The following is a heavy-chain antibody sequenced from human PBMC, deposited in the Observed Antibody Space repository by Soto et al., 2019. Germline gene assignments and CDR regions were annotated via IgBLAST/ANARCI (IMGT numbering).Heavy chain of an antibody. J-gene: IGHJ6*02. Sequence: QVQLVESGGGVVQPGRSLRLSCAASGFTFSSYGMHWVRQAPGKGLEWVAVIWYDGSNKYYADSVKGRFTISRDNSKNTLYLQMNSLRAEDTAVYYCAAYCSSTSCYGVGYYYYGMDVWGQGTTVTVSS. D-gene: IGHD2-2*01. V-gene: IGHV3-33*01. CDR3: AAYCSSTSCYGVGYYYYGMDV. CDR2: IWYDGSNK. CDR1: GFTFSSYG.